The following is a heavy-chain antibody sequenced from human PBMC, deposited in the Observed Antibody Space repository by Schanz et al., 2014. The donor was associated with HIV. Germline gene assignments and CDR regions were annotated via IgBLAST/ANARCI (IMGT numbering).Heavy chain of an antibody. CDR2: IKEDGSVI. V-gene: IGHV3-7*01. Sequence: DVQLLESGGGLVRPGGSLRLSCTASGFTFSSSGMHWVRQAPGMGLEWVANIKEDGSVINYVDSVKGRFTISRDNVKNSLFLQMNSLRAEDTAMYYCARDVGAGANDYWGQGTLVTVSS. J-gene: IGHJ4*02. CDR1: GFTFSSSG. CDR3: ARDVGAGANDY. D-gene: IGHD1-26*01.